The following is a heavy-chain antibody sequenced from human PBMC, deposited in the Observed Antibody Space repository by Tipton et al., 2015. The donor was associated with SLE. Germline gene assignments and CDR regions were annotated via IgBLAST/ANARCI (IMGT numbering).Heavy chain of an antibody. D-gene: IGHD7-27*01. V-gene: IGHV3-30*04. CDR3: ARALGYWYFDL. J-gene: IGHJ2*01. CDR1: GFTFGDYA. CDR2: ISYDGSNK. Sequence: RSLRLSCTASGFTFGDYAMSWVRQAPGKGLEWVAVISYDGSNKYYADSVKGRFTISRDNSKNTLYLQMNSLRAEDTAVYYCARALGYWYFDLWGRGTLVTVSS.